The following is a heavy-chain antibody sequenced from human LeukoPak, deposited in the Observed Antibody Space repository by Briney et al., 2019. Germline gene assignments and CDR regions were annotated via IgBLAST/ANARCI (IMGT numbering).Heavy chain of an antibody. CDR3: AASSGYYYTAFRY. CDR1: GFTFSSYA. CDR2: FSNSGGST. V-gene: IGHV3-23*01. Sequence: GGSLRLSCAASGFTFSSYAMSWVRQAPGKGLEWVSTFSNSGGSTYYADSVKGRFTISRDNSKHTLYLQMNSLRAEDTAVYYCAASSGYYYTAFRYWGQGTLVTVSS. J-gene: IGHJ4*02. D-gene: IGHD3-22*01.